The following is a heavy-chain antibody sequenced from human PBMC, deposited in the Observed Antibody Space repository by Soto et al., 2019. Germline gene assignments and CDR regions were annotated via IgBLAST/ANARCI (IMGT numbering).Heavy chain of an antibody. CDR1: GFTFSSYS. V-gene: IGHV3-21*01. J-gene: IGHJ4*02. CDR3: ARDTDYGDRHFDY. Sequence: PGGSLRLSCAASGFTFSSYSMNWVRQAPGKGLEWVSSISSSSSYIYYADSVKGRFTISRDNAKNSLYLQMNSLRAEDTAVYYCARDTDYGDRHFDYWGQGPLVTVSS. CDR2: ISSSSSYI. D-gene: IGHD4-17*01.